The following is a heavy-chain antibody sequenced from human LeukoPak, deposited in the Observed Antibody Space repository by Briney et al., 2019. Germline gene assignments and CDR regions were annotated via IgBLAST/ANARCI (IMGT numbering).Heavy chain of an antibody. J-gene: IGHJ4*02. CDR1: GFTFSSYA. Sequence: GRSLRLSCAASGFTFSSYAMHWVRQAPGKGLEWVAVISYDGSNKYYADSVKGRFTISRDNSKNMLYLQMNSLRAEDTAVYYCARAGYSSGSRFDYWGQGTLVTVSS. CDR2: ISYDGSNK. CDR3: ARAGYSSGSRFDY. D-gene: IGHD6-19*01. V-gene: IGHV3-30*01.